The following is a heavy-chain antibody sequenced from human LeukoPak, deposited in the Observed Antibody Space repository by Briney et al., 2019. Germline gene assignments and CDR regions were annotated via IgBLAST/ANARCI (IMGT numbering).Heavy chain of an antibody. CDR2: IIPILGIA. CDR1: GGTFSSYA. J-gene: IGHJ4*02. CDR3: ARVDIYGTGEFDY. V-gene: IGHV1-69*04. D-gene: IGHD5-12*01. Sequence: ASVKVSCKASGGTFSSYAISWVRQAPGQGLEWMGRIIPILGIANYAQKFQGRVTITADKSTSTAYMELSSLRSEDTAVYYCARVDIYGTGEFDYWGQGTLVTVSS.